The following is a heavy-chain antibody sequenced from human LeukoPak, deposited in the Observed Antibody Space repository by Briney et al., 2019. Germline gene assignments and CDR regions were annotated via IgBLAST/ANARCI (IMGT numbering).Heavy chain of an antibody. J-gene: IGHJ6*03. CDR3: ARGWYPSGREVTHSQYYYMDV. V-gene: IGHV1-8*02. Sequence: VASVKVSCKTSVYTFSSFDINWVRQATGQGLEWMGWMNTNSGNTGYAQKFQGRITMTRNISISTAYMELSSLRSEDTAVYYCARGWYPSGREVTHSQYYYMDVWGKGSTITVSS. CDR1: VYTFSSFD. CDR2: MNTNSGNT. D-gene: IGHD6-13*01.